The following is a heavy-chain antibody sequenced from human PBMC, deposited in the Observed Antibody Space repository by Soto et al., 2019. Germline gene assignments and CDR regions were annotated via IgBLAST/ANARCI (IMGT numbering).Heavy chain of an antibody. Sequence: ASVKVSCKASGYTFTSYGISWVRQAPGQGLEWMGWISAYSGNTNYAQKLQGRVAMTTDTSTSTAYMELRSLRSDDTAVYYCARDAVVRDSSGYYYRFDYWGQGTLVTVSS. CDR3: ARDAVVRDSSGYYYRFDY. CDR2: ISAYSGNT. V-gene: IGHV1-18*04. D-gene: IGHD3-22*01. CDR1: GYTFTSYG. J-gene: IGHJ4*02.